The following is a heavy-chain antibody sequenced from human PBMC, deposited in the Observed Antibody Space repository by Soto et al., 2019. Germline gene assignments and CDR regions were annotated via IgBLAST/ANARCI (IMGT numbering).Heavy chain of an antibody. CDR2: ISSTSSDI. V-gene: IGHV3-21*01. CDR1: GFTFSRYS. D-gene: IGHD2-21*01. J-gene: IGHJ6*02. CDR3: GRDVFGSYGMDV. Sequence: EVQLVESGGGLVKPGGCLRLSCAASGFTFSRYSMNWVRQAPGKGLEWVSSISSTSSDIYYADSLKGRFTISRDNAKNSLYLQMNRLRDEDTAVYYCGRDVFGSYGMDVWGQGTTVTVSS.